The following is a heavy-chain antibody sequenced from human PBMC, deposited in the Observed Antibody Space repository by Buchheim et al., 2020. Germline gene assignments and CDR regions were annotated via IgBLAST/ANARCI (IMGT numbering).Heavy chain of an antibody. CDR2: IYYSGST. D-gene: IGHD2-15*01. CDR3: ARRCSGGSCYYAGGDGMDV. Sequence: QVQLQESGPGLVKPSEPLSLPCTVSGGSISSYYWSWLRQPPGKGLDWIGFIYYSGSTYYNPSLKIRFTISVYTSKNQFSLKLSSVTAAETAVYYCARRCSGGSCYYAGGDGMDVGGKGTT. J-gene: IGHJ6*04. CDR1: GGSISSYY. V-gene: IGHV4-59*08.